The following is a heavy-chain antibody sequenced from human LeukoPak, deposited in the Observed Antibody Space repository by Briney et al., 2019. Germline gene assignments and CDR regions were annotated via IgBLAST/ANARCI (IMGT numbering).Heavy chain of an antibody. J-gene: IGHJ5*02. CDR1: GFTFSSYW. CDR2: IKQDGSEK. Sequence: GGSLRLSCAASGFTFSSYWMSWVRQAPGKGLEWVANIKQDGSEKYYVDSVKGRFTISRDNAKNSLYLQMNSLRAEDTAVYYCARVYVASTYYYDSSGYYGWFDPWGQGTLVTVSS. V-gene: IGHV3-7*01. CDR3: ARVYVASTYYYDSSGYYGWFDP. D-gene: IGHD3-22*01.